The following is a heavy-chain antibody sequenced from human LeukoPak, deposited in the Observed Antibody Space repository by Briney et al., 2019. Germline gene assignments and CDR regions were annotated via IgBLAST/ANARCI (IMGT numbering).Heavy chain of an antibody. CDR3: AKAGTAATTLTGFFDY. CDR1: GFTFNSYA. V-gene: IGHV3-23*01. Sequence: GGSLRLSCAASGFTFNSYAMNWVRQAPGKGLEWVSAISGSGGSTYYADSVKGRFTISRDNSKNTLYLQMNSLRAEDTALYYCAKAGTAATTLTGFFDYWGQGTLVTVSS. CDR2: ISGSGGST. J-gene: IGHJ4*02. D-gene: IGHD3-9*01.